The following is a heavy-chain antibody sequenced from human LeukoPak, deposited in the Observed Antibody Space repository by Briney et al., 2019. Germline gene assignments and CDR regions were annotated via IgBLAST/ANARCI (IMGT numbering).Heavy chain of an antibody. V-gene: IGHV3-23*01. CDR2: ISGSGGST. CDR1: GFTSSSYA. D-gene: IGHD3-16*02. J-gene: IGHJ5*02. Sequence: HPGGSLRLSCAASGFTSSSYAMSWVRQAPGKGLEWVSAISGSGGSTYYADSVKGRFTISRDNSKNTLYLQMNSLRAEDTAVYYCAKDRLTFGGVIVNWFDPWGQGTLVTVSS. CDR3: AKDRLTFGGVIVNWFDP.